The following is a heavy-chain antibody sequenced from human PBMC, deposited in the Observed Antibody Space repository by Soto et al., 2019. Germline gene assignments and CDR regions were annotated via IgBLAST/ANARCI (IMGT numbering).Heavy chain of an antibody. V-gene: IGHV1-2*04. CDR1: GYTFTGYY. Sequence: ASVKVSCKASGYTFTGYYMHWVRQAPGQGLEWMGWINPNSGGTNYAQKFQGWVTMTRDTLYLQMNSLRAEDTAIYYCATALKNYCSGGSCYVGASSYWGQGTLVTVSS. D-gene: IGHD2-15*01. CDR2: INPNSGGT. J-gene: IGHJ4*02. CDR3: ATALKNYCSGGSCYVGASSY.